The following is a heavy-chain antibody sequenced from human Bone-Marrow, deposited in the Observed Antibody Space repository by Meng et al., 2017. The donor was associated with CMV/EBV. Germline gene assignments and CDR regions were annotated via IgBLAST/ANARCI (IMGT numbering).Heavy chain of an antibody. CDR2: ISWNSGSI. CDR3: ARDSNYSHLLYYGMDV. V-gene: IGHV3-9*01. CDR1: GFTFDDYA. Sequence: SLKISCAASGFTFDDYAMHWVRQAPGKGLEWVSGISWNSGSIGYADSVKGRFTISRDNAKNSLYLQMNSLRAEDTALYYCARDSNYSHLLYYGMDVWGQGTTVTVSS. D-gene: IGHD1-7*01. J-gene: IGHJ6*02.